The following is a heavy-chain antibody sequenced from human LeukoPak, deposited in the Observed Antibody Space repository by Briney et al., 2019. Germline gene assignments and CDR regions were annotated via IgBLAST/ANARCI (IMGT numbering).Heavy chain of an antibody. J-gene: IGHJ4*02. Sequence: GGSLRLSCAASGFTFSSYSMNWVRQAPGKGLEWVSSISSSSSYIYYADSVKGRFTISRDNAKNSLYLQMSSLRAEDTAVYYCARDSGDLVGVDYWGQGALVTVSS. CDR3: ARDSGDLVGVDY. CDR1: GFTFSSYS. CDR2: ISSSSSYI. V-gene: IGHV3-21*01. D-gene: IGHD3-10*01.